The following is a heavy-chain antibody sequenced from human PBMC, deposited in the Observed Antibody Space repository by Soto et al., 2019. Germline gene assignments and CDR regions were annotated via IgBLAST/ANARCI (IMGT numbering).Heavy chain of an antibody. V-gene: IGHV3-33*01. CDR1: GFTFSSYG. CDR2: IWYDGSNK. CDR3: ARDPLDIVVVPAAIGMGDYYYYSMDV. Sequence: PGGSLRLSCAASGFTFSSYGMHWVRQAPGKGLEWVAVIWYDGSNKYYADSVKGRFTISRDNSKNTLYLQMNSLRAEDTAVYYCARDPLDIVVVPAAIGMGDYYYYSMDVWGQGTTVTVS. J-gene: IGHJ6*02. D-gene: IGHD2-2*01.